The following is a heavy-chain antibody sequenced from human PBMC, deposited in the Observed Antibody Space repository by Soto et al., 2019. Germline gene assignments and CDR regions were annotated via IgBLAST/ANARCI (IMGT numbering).Heavy chain of an antibody. CDR1: GFTFSSYA. V-gene: IGHV3-23*01. Sequence: EVQLLESGGGLVQPGGSLRLSCAASGFTFSSYAMSWVPQAPGKGLEWVSAISGSGGSTDYADAVKGRFTISRDNSKNGLDLEMNSRGAEDTAVYYCAKGRWLQYGDWFDPWGQGTLVTASS. D-gene: IGHD5-12*01. CDR3: AKGRWLQYGDWFDP. CDR2: ISGSGGST. J-gene: IGHJ5*02.